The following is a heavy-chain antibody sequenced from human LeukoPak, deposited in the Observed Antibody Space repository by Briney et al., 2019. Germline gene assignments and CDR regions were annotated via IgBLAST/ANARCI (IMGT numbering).Heavy chain of an antibody. J-gene: IGHJ4*02. CDR1: GFTFSSYG. D-gene: IGHD3-10*01. V-gene: IGHV3-33*01. CDR2: IWYDGSNK. CDR3: ARSPRGTHYFDY. Sequence: GGSLRLSCAASGFTFSSYGMHWVRQAPGKGLEWVAVIWYDGSNKYCADSVKGRFTIPRGNSKNTLYPQMNSLRAEDTAVYYCARSPRGTHYFDYWGQGTLVTVSS.